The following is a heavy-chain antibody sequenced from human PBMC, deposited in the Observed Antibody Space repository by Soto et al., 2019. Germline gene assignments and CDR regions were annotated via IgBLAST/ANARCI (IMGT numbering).Heavy chain of an antibody. Sequence: PSETLSLTCTVSGASISGFYWSWIRKYAGKGLEWIGRIYATGTTDYNPSLKSRVMMSVDTSKKQFSLKLRSVTAADTAVYYCVRDGTKTLRDWFDPWGQGISVTVYS. D-gene: IGHD1-1*01. CDR2: IYATGTT. CDR1: GASISGFY. CDR3: VRDGTKTLRDWFDP. J-gene: IGHJ5*02. V-gene: IGHV4-4*07.